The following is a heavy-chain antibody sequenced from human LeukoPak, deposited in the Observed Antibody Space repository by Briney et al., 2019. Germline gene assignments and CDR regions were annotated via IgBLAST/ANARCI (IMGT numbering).Heavy chain of an antibody. Sequence: PGGSLRLSCAASGFTFSDYYMSWIRQAPGKGLEWVSYISSSGSTIYYADSVKGRFTISRDNAKNALYLQMNSLRAEDTAVYYCARVFYDSSGYYLLYYYYYMDVWGKGTTVTVSS. D-gene: IGHD3-22*01. CDR1: GFTFSDYY. J-gene: IGHJ6*03. V-gene: IGHV3-11*01. CDR3: ARVFYDSSGYYLLYYYYYMDV. CDR2: ISSSGSTI.